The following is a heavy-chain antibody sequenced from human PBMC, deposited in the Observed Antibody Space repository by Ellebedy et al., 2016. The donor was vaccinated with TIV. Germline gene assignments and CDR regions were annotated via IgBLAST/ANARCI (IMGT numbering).Heavy chain of an antibody. J-gene: IGHJ6*03. CDR2: INMNTGNP. CDR3: ARDSRYNWNDWDYYHMDV. CDR1: GYTFTDYP. D-gene: IGHD1-1*01. Sequence: ASVKVSCKASGYTFTDYPINWVRQAPGQGLEWLGWINMNTGNPTYAQGFTGRFDFSLDTSVSTAYLQVDSLKAEDTAVYYCARDSRYNWNDWDYYHMDVWGKGTTVTVSS. V-gene: IGHV7-4-1*01.